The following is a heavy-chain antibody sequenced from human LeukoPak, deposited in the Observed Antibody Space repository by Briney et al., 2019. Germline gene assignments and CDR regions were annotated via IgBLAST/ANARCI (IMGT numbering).Heavy chain of an antibody. CDR3: ARRLRASNYYYGMDV. Sequence: GASVKVSCKVSGYTLTELSMHWVRQAPGKGLEWMGRIIPILGIANYAQKFQGRVTITADKSTSTAYMELSSLRSEDTAVYYCARRLRASNYYYGMDVWGQGTTVTVSS. V-gene: IGHV1-69*02. J-gene: IGHJ6*02. D-gene: IGHD3-10*01. CDR2: IIPILGIA. CDR1: GYTLTELS.